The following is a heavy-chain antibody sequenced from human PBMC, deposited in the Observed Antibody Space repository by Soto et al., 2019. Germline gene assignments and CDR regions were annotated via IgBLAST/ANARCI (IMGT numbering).Heavy chain of an antibody. V-gene: IGHV3-7*01. J-gene: IGHJ4*02. CDR3: ARIGYSSSSFDY. D-gene: IGHD6-6*01. CDR1: GFTFSYYL. Sequence: LXLSCASSGFTFSYYLMSWFLQAPGKGLEWVANIKQDGTEKHSVDSLKGRFTISRDNAKNSVYLQLNSLRVEDTAVYYCARIGYSSSSFDYWGQGTLVTVSS. CDR2: IKQDGTEK.